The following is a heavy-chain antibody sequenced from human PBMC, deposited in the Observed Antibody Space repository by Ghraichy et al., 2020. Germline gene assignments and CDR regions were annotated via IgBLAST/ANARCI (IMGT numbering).Heavy chain of an antibody. V-gene: IGHV3-43*01. D-gene: IGHD3-10*01. Sequence: GGSLRLSCAASGFTFEDYNMHWVRQAPGKGLEWVSLISWDGGRTYYGDSAKGRFTISRDNSKKSLYLQRNSLGNEDSALYYCVKGSGDASRYYLDDWGQGIMVSVSS. CDR2: ISWDGGRT. J-gene: IGHJ4*02. CDR1: GFTFEDYN. CDR3: VKGSGDASRYYLDD.